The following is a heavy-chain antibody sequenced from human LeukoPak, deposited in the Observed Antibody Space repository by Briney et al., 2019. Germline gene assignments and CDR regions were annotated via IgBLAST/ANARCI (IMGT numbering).Heavy chain of an antibody. J-gene: IGHJ4*02. CDR1: GYSFTSYW. Sequence: GESLRISCKGSGYSFTSYWISWVRQMPGKGLEWMGRIDPSDSYTNYSPSFQGHATISADKSISTAYLQWSSLKASDTAMYYCARLGGDMFHAWTPPGFDYWGQGTLVTVSS. V-gene: IGHV5-10-1*01. D-gene: IGHD3-10*01. CDR2: IDPSDSYT. CDR3: ARLGGDMFHAWTPPGFDY.